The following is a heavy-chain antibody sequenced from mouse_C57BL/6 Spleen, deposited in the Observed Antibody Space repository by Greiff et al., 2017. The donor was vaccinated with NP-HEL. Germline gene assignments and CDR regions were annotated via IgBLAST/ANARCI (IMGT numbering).Heavy chain of an antibody. CDR3: ARRPSYYGSSYRYAMGY. J-gene: IGHJ4*01. CDR2: IYPGSGNT. D-gene: IGHD1-1*01. V-gene: IGHV1-76*01. CDR1: GYTFTDYY. Sequence: QVQLKQSGAELVRPGASVKLSCKASGYTFTDYYINWVKQRPGQGLEWIARIYPGSGNTYYNEKFKGKATLTAEKSSSTAYMQLSSLTSEDSAVYFCARRPSYYGSSYRYAMGYWGQGTSVTVSS.